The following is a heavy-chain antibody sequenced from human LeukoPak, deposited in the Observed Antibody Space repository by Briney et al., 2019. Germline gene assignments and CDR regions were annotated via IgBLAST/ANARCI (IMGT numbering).Heavy chain of an antibody. Sequence: GGSLRLSCAASGFTLSSYAMSWVRQAPGKGLEWVSAISGSGGSTYYADSVKGRFTVSRDNSKNTLYLQMNSLRAEDTAVYYCAKAELRSIAAAGINDYWGQGTLVTVSS. CDR1: GFTLSSYA. J-gene: IGHJ4*02. CDR2: ISGSGGST. D-gene: IGHD6-13*01. CDR3: AKAELRSIAAAGINDY. V-gene: IGHV3-23*01.